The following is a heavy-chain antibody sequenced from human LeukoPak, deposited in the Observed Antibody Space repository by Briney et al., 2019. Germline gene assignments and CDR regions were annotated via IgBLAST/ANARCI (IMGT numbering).Heavy chain of an antibody. Sequence: SVKVSCKASGGTFSSYAISWVRQAPGQGLEWMGGIIPIFGTANYAQKFQGRVTITADESTSTAYMELSSLRSEDTAVYYCASGDYGGNYNWFDPWGQGTLVTVSS. D-gene: IGHD4-23*01. V-gene: IGHV1-69*13. CDR1: GGTFSSYA. CDR2: IIPIFGTA. J-gene: IGHJ5*02. CDR3: ASGDYGGNYNWFDP.